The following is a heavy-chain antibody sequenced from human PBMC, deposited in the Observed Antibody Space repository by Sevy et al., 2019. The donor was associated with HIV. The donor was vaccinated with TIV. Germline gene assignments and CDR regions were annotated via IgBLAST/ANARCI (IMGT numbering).Heavy chain of an antibody. CDR1: GFTFSGSA. J-gene: IGHJ3*02. CDR2: IRSKANSYAT. Sequence: GGSLRLSCAASGFTFSGSAMHWVRQASGKGLEWVGRIRSKANSYATAYAASVKGRFTISRDDSKNTAYLQMNSLKTEDTAVYYCTRLPMYDDILVTDDAFDIWGQGTMVTVSS. D-gene: IGHD3-9*01. V-gene: IGHV3-73*01. CDR3: TRLPMYDDILVTDDAFDI.